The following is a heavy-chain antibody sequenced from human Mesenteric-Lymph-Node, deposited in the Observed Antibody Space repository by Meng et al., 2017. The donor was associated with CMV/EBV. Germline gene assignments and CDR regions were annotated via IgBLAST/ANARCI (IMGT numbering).Heavy chain of an antibody. Sequence: SGGYSSSNNWGSWVRQPPGKGLEWIGEIYHSGSTNYNPSLKSRVTISVDKSKNQFSLKLTSATAADTAVYYCASMDYYGSGSLDYWGQGTLVTVSS. D-gene: IGHD3-10*01. J-gene: IGHJ4*02. CDR1: GGYSSSNNW. CDR2: IYHSGST. CDR3: ASMDYYGSGSLDY. V-gene: IGHV4-4*02.